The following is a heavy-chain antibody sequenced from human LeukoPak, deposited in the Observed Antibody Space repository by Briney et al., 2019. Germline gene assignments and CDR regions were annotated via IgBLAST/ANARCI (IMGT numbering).Heavy chain of an antibody. CDR2: IYYSGST. CDR1: GGSISSYY. D-gene: IGHD5-24*01. J-gene: IGHJ6*03. CDR3: VAGVDLEMAKVGYYYYMDV. Sequence: SETLSLTCTVSGGSISSYYWSWIRQPPGKGLEWIGYIYYSGSTNYNPSLKSRVTISVDTSKNQFSLKLSSVTAADTAVYYCVAGVDLEMAKVGYYYYMDVWGKGTTVTVSS. V-gene: IGHV4-59*01.